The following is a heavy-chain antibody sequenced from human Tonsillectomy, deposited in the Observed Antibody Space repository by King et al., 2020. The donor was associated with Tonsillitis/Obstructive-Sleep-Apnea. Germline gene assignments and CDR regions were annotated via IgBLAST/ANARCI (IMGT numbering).Heavy chain of an antibody. CDR3: ARGRTYGGLLDF. CDR2: TYYSGSS. Sequence: VQLQESGPSLVKPSETLSLKSTVSGGSMSTFYWSWIRQSPGKGLEWIGYTYYSGSSNYNPSLKSRLTISDDMSKNEFSLTLTSVTAADTAVYYCARGRTYGGLLDFWGQGALVTVSS. V-gene: IGHV4-59*01. CDR1: GGSMSTFY. D-gene: IGHD4-23*01. J-gene: IGHJ4*02.